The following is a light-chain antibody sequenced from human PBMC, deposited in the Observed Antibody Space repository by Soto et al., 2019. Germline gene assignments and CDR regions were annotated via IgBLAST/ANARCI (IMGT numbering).Light chain of an antibody. CDR2: MLS. CDR3: MQGTHWPFT. CDR1: QSLVHRDGNTY. Sequence: DTVMTQSPLSLPVTLGQPASISCRSSQSLVHRDGNTYLNWFHQRPGQSPRRLIYMLSNRDSGVPDRFSGSGSGTDFTLRISRVEAEDVGVFYCMQGTHWPFTFGPGTRVDMK. J-gene: IGKJ3*01. V-gene: IGKV2-30*02.